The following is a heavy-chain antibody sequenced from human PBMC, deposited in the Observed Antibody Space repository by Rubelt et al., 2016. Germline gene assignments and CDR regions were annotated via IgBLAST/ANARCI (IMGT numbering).Heavy chain of an antibody. J-gene: IGHJ4*02. Sequence: GPGKGLEWVSVIYSGGSTYYADSVKGRFTTSRDNSKNTLYLQMNSLRAEDTAVYYCARDGGITGTTDDYWGQGTLVTVSS. CDR2: IYSGGST. D-gene: IGHD1-7*01. V-gene: IGHV3-66*01. CDR3: ARDGGITGTTDDY.